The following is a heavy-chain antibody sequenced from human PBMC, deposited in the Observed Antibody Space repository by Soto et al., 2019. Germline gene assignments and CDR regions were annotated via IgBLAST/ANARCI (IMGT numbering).Heavy chain of an antibody. D-gene: IGHD2-15*01. CDR1: GFNFNSYT. CDR3: ARDCSGGSCYPGMDV. J-gene: IGHJ6*02. V-gene: IGHV3-21*01. Sequence: GSLRPTCSASGFNFNSYTINWVRQAPGKRLEWLSSISSSGYIFSTDSVRGRFTISRDNAKNSVYLQINSLRAEDTAVYFCARDCSGGSCYPGMDVWGQRTTVTVSS. CDR2: ISSSGYI.